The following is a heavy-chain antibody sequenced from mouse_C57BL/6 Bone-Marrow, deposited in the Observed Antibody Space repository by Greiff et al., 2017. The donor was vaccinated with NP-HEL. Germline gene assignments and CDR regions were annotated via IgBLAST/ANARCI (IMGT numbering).Heavy chain of an antibody. CDR2: INPGSGGT. CDR1: GYAFTNYL. J-gene: IGHJ3*01. Sequence: VQLKESGAELVRPGTSVKVSCKASGYAFTNYLIEWVKQRPGQGLEWIGVINPGSGGTNYNEKFKGKATLTADKSSSTAYMQLSSLTSEDSAVYFCARGGLFAYWGQGTLVTVSA. V-gene: IGHV1-54*01. CDR3: ARGGLFAY. D-gene: IGHD3-1*01.